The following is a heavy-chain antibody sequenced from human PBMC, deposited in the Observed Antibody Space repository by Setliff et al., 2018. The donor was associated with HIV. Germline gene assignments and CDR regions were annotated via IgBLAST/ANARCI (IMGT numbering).Heavy chain of an antibody. CDR3: ATGRRYGLFNP. CDR2: AHYTERT. Sequence: PSETLSLTCSVSGGSISSDYWSWTRQPPGKGLEWIGYAHYTERTNYNPSLKSRVTISVDTSKHQFTLNLNTVTAADTAVYYCATGRRYGLFNPWGQGTLVTVSS. D-gene: IGHD1-20*01. V-gene: IGHV4-59*01. J-gene: IGHJ5*02. CDR1: GGSISSDY.